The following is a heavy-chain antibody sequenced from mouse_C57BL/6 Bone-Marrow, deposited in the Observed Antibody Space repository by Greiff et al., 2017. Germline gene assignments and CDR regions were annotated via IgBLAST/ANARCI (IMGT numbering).Heavy chain of an antibody. V-gene: IGHV1-64*01. CDR3: ARTPRGLYYFDY. CDR2: IHPNSGST. Sequence: VQLQQPGAELVKPGASVKLSCKASGYTFTSYWMHWVKQRPGQGLEWIGMIHPNSGSTNYNEKFKSKATLTVDKSSSTAYMQLSSLTSEDSAVYYCARTPRGLYYFDYWGQGTTLTVSS. J-gene: IGHJ2*01. CDR1: GYTFTSYW. D-gene: IGHD3-3*01.